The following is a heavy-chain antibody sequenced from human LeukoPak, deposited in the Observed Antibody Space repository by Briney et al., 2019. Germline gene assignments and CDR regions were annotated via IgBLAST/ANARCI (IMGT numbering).Heavy chain of an antibody. Sequence: GETLRLSCVASGFTFRHYDMSWVRQAPGKGLEWVSSINTSGGSTYYADSLQGRFTISRDNSKNTLHLQMNNVRAEDTALYYCMKLPTMIIVIDTDFEYWGQGAQVTVSS. V-gene: IGHV3-23*01. CDR1: GFTFRHYD. CDR2: INTSGGST. D-gene: IGHD2-21*01. CDR3: MKLPTMIIVIDTDFEY. J-gene: IGHJ4*02.